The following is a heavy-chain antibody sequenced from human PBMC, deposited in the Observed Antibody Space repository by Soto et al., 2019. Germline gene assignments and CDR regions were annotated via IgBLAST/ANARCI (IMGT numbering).Heavy chain of an antibody. CDR2: ISYNGSNK. D-gene: IGHD2-15*01. CDR1: GFPFSTYE. Sequence: PGGSLRLSCAGSGFPFSTYEMNWVRQAPGKGLEWVAHISYNGSNKYYADSVKGRFTISRDNSKNTLYLQMNSLRAEDTAVYYCAREKGRDGYNGMDVWGQGTTVTVSS. V-gene: IGHV3-30*04. CDR3: AREKGRDGYNGMDV. J-gene: IGHJ6*02.